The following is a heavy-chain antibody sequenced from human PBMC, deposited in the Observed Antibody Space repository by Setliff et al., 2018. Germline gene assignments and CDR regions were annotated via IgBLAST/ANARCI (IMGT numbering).Heavy chain of an antibody. CDR3: VREGVDTRSSTDYRYYMDV. CDR1: GDTFSSYG. J-gene: IGHJ6*03. Sequence: GASVKVSCKASGDTFSSYGISWVRQAPGQGLEWMGGTIPMFGSTSYAQKFQGRVTIITDESTTTAYMELSSLGSEDTAVYYCVREGVDTRSSTDYRYYMDVWGKGTTGTVS. CDR2: TIPMFGST. D-gene: IGHD5-18*01. V-gene: IGHV1-69*05.